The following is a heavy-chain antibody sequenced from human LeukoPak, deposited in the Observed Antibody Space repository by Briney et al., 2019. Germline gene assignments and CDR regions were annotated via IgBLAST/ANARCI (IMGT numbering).Heavy chain of an antibody. V-gene: IGHV3-30-3*01. CDR3: ARDPTKLRFLEWLPHFDY. Sequence: GRSLRLSCAASGFTFSSYAMHWVRQAPGKGLEWVAVISYDGSNKYYADSVKGRFTISRDNSKNTLYLQTNSLRAEDTAVYYCARDPTKLRFLEWLPHFDYWGQGTLVTVSS. CDR1: GFTFSSYA. J-gene: IGHJ4*02. CDR2: ISYDGSNK. D-gene: IGHD3-3*01.